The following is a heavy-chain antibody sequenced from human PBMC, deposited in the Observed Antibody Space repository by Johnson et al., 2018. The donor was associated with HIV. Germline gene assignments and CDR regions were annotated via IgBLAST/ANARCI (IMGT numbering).Heavy chain of an antibody. D-gene: IGHD4-23*01. J-gene: IGHJ3*02. V-gene: IGHV3-66*02. Sequence: VQLVESGGGVVRPGGSLRLSCAASGFTVSSNYMSWVRQAPWKGLEWVSIIYSGGTTYYADSVKGRFTISRDISKNTLYLQMNSLRPEDTAVYYCARPRTTVLTPRFDAFDMWGQGTVVTVS. CDR3: ARPRTTVLTPRFDAFDM. CDR1: GFTVSSNY. CDR2: IYSGGTT.